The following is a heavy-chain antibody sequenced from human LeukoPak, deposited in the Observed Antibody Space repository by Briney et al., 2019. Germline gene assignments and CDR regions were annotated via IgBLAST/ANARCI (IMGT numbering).Heavy chain of an antibody. CDR3: ARHGWDYPSGTYYTFDP. CDR2: VSYSGSP. D-gene: IGHD3-10*01. Sequence: PSETLSLTCAVYGVSFSGYYWGWIRQPPGKGLEWIGSVSYSGSPYYNPSLKSRVTTSVDTSKNQFSLRLSSVTATDTAMYYCARHGWDYPSGTYYTFDPWGQGTLVTVSS. CDR1: GVSFSGYY. J-gene: IGHJ5*02. V-gene: IGHV4-34*01.